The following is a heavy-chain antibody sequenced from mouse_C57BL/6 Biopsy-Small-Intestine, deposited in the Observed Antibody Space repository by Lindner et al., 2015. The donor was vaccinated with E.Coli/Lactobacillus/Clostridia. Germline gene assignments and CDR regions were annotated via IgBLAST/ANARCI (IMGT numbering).Heavy chain of an antibody. J-gene: IGHJ1*01. Sequence: SVKVSCKASGATITSYTIGWVRQAPGHGLEWMGRVIPTIGVSTHAQRFLGRLAITADKPSNTAYMELRDLRSDDTAMYFCARSGSRYGGPYQYAMDVWGQGTTVAVSS. D-gene: IGHD1-1*02. CDR1: GATITSYT. CDR3: ARSGSRYGGPYQYAMDV. V-gene: IGHV1-12*01. CDR2: VIPTIGVS.